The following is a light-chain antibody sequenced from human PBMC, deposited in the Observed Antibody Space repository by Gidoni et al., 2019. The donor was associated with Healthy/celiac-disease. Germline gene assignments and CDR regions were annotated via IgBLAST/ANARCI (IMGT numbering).Light chain of an antibody. CDR1: QDISNY. CDR3: QQYDHLPPFT. CDR2: AAS. J-gene: IGKJ3*01. V-gene: IGKV1-33*01. Sequence: DIQMTQSPSSLSASVGDRVTITCQASQDISNYLNWYQQKPGKAPHLLIYAASSLETGVPSRFSGSGSGTDFTFTISSLQPEDIATYYCQQYDHLPPFTFGPGTKVEIK.